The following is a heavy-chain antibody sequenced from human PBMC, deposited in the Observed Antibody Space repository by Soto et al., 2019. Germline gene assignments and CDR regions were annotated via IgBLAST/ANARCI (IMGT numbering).Heavy chain of an antibody. Sequence: PGGSPRLSCAASGFTFSSYAMSWVRQAPGKGLEWVSAISGSGGSTYYADSVKGRFTISRDNSQNTLYLQMNRLRAEDTAVYYCAKDMGGITANPVDKYGMAGWGQLTTGTV. V-gene: IGHV3-23*01. J-gene: IGHJ6*02. CDR1: GFTFSSYA. CDR2: ISGSGGST. D-gene: IGHD1-20*01. CDR3: AKDMGGITANPVDKYGMAG.